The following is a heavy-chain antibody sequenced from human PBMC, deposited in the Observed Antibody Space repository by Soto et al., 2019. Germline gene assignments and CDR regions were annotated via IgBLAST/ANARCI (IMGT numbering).Heavy chain of an antibody. CDR3: ARRKYYYDSSGYYLDY. V-gene: IGHV5-51*01. Sequence: GESLKISCKGSGYSFTSYWIGWVRQMPGKGLEWMGIIYPGDSDTRYSPSFQGQVTISADTSISTAYLQWSSLKASDTVMYYCARRKYYYDSSGYYLDYWGQGTLVTVSS. J-gene: IGHJ4*02. D-gene: IGHD3-22*01. CDR2: IYPGDSDT. CDR1: GYSFTSYW.